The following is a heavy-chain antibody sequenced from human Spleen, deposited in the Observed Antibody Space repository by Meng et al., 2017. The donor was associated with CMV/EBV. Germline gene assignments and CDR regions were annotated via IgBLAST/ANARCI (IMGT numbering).Heavy chain of an antibody. D-gene: IGHD3-10*02. Sequence: SCAASGLTFSDYYMSWIRQAPGEGLEWVSYISSSGSTIYYADSVKGRFTISRDNAKNSLYLQMNSLRAEDTAVYYCATCSTHWYFDLWGRGTLVTVSS. CDR1: GLTFSDYY. CDR2: ISSSGSTI. V-gene: IGHV3-11*04. CDR3: ATCSTHWYFDL. J-gene: IGHJ2*01.